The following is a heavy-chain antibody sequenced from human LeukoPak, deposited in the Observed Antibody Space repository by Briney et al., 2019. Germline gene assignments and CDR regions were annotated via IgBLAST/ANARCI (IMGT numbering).Heavy chain of an antibody. Sequence: GASVKVSCKASGYTFTSYYMHWVRQAPGLGLEWMGIINPSGGSTSYAQKFQGRVTMTEDTYTDTAYMEMSSLRSEAPAVYSCATAHSTNSGMVRGVTGYYYGMDVWGPGTTVTVSS. CDR1: GYTFTSYY. CDR3: ATAHSTNSGMVRGVTGYYYGMDV. V-gene: IGHV1-46*01. D-gene: IGHD3-10*01. J-gene: IGHJ6*02. CDR2: INPSGGST.